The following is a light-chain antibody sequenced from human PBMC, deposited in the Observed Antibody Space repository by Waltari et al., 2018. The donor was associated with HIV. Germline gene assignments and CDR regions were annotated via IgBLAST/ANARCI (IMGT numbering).Light chain of an antibody. CDR1: TSNIGTYNY. CDR3: HSYAGSSTFV. J-gene: IGLJ2*01. Sequence: QPALTQPRSVSGSPGPSVTISCTGTTSNIGTYNYVYWHQQHPGKAPKRMLYDVNKRPSGVPDRFSGSESGNTASLTISGLQTEDEADYYCHSYAGSSTFVFGGGTALTVL. CDR2: DVN. V-gene: IGLV2-11*01.